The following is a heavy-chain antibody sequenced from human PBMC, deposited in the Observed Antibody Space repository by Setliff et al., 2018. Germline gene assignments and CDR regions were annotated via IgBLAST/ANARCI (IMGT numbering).Heavy chain of an antibody. CDR2: INPNSGGT. Sequence: ASVKVSCKASGYTFTGYYMHWVRQAPGQGLEWMGWINPNSGGTNYAQKFQGWVTMTRDTSISTAYMELSRLRSDDTAVYYCARDVVSGWYRRNNYFGMDVWGQGTTVTVSS. CDR1: GYTFTGYY. CDR3: ARDVVSGWYRRNNYFGMDV. V-gene: IGHV1-2*04. D-gene: IGHD6-19*01. J-gene: IGHJ6*01.